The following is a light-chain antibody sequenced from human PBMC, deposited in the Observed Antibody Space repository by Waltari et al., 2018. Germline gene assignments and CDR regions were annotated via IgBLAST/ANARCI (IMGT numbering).Light chain of an antibody. V-gene: IGKV3-15*01. CDR3: QQYNSWPPVYT. Sequence: ETAMTQSPRTLSVSLGDAATLSGRASQNVSTTVAWDQQKPGQAPMLLIYAASTRATAMPARFSGSGSGTEFTLSISSMQSEDFAVYYCQQYNSWPPVYTFGQGTKLEIK. J-gene: IGKJ2*01. CDR1: QNVSTT. CDR2: AAS.